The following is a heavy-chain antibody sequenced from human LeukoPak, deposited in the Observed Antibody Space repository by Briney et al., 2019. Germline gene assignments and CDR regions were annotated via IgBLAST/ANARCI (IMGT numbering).Heavy chain of an antibody. Sequence: SETLSLTCTASGGSISSYYWSWIRQPPGKGLEWIGYIYYSGSTNYNPSLKGRATISVDTSKNQFSLKLSSVTAADTAVYYCARGGGYCSGGSCYRWFDPWGQGTLVTVSS. CDR1: GGSISSYY. CDR2: IYYSGST. V-gene: IGHV4-59*01. J-gene: IGHJ5*02. CDR3: ARGGGYCSGGSCYRWFDP. D-gene: IGHD2-15*01.